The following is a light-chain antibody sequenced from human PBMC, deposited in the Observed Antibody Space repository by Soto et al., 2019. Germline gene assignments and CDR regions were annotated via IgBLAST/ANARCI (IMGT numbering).Light chain of an antibody. CDR1: PSVTNY. CDR3: QQRNIWPPVT. V-gene: IGKV3-11*01. J-gene: IGKJ5*01. Sequence: EIVLTQSPGTLSLSPGERATLSWRASPSVTNYLAWYQQKPGQPPRLLIYGAFNRAAGIPARFSGSGSGTDFTLTISSLEPEDSAVYYCQQRNIWPPVTFGQGTRLEIK. CDR2: GAF.